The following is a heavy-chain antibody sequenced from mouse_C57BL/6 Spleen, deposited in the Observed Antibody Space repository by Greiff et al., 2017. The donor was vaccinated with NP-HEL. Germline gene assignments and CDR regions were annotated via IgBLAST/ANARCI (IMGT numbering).Heavy chain of an antibody. CDR2: ISSGGDYI. V-gene: IGHV5-9-1*02. J-gene: IGHJ4*01. Sequence: EVMLVESGEGLVKPGGSLKLSCAASGFTFSSYAMSWVRQTPEKRLEWVAYISSGGDYIYYADTVKGRFTFSRDNARNTLYLQISSLKSEDTAMYYCTSGGSNPFYYAMDYWGQGTSVTVSS. D-gene: IGHD1-1*01. CDR1: GFTFSSYA. CDR3: TSGGSNPFYYAMDY.